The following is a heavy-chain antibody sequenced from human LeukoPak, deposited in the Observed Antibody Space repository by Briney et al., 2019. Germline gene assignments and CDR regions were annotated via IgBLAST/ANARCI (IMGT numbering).Heavy chain of an antibody. Sequence: SETLSLTCIVSDDSMRNRSYYWGWIRRPPGMGLEWIGSVYHSGSTFINPSLTSRVAISVDTSRNQFSLKLSSVTAADTAVYYCGSIAVAGTLPDYWGQGTLVTVSS. CDR3: GSIAVAGTLPDY. CDR1: DDSMRNRSYY. V-gene: IGHV4-39*01. CDR2: VYHSGST. J-gene: IGHJ4*02. D-gene: IGHD6-19*01.